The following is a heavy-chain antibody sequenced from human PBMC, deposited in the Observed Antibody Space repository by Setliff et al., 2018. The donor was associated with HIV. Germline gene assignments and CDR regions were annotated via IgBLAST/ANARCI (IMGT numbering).Heavy chain of an antibody. Sequence: GASVKVSCKVSGGTFSSYAINWVRQAPGQGLEWMGRIIFIFGTANYAQKFRGRVTITADKSTSTAYMELSSLRSEDTAVYYCARGPANGWSGHWGQGTLVTVSS. CDR3: ARGPANGWSGH. D-gene: IGHD6-19*01. V-gene: IGHV1-69*06. CDR1: GGTFSSYA. CDR2: IIFIFGTA. J-gene: IGHJ4*02.